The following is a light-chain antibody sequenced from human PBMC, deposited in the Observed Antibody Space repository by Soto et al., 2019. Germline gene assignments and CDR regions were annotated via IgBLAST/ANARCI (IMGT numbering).Light chain of an antibody. J-gene: IGKJ4*01. V-gene: IGKV1-27*01. CDR2: AAS. Sequence: DIQMTQSPSSLSASVGDRVTITCRASQGISTYLAWYQQKPGKVPKLLIHAASTLQSGVPSRFSGSGSGTDFTLTISSLQPEDVATYYCQKYNSVPLTFGGGTKVEIK. CDR1: QGISTY. CDR3: QKYNSVPLT.